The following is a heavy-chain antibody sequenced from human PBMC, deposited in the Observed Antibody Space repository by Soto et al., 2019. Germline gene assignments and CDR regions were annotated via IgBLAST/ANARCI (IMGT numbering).Heavy chain of an antibody. D-gene: IGHD6-19*01. J-gene: IGHJ3*02. CDR2: ISYDGSNK. CDR3: AKPIGRQWLVPNDAFDI. Sequence: QVQLVESGGGVVQPGRSLRLSCAASGFTFSSYGMHWVRQAPGKGLEWVAVISYDGSNKYYADSVKGRFTISRDNSKNTLYLQMNSLRAEDTAVYYCAKPIGRQWLVPNDAFDIWGQGTMVTVSS. CDR1: GFTFSSYG. V-gene: IGHV3-30*18.